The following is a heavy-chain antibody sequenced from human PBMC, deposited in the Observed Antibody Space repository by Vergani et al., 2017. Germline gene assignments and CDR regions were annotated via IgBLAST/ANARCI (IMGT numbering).Heavy chain of an antibody. CDR2: ISGSGGST. V-gene: IGHV3-23*04. Sequence: EVQLVESGGGLVQPGGSLRLSCAASGFTFSSYALSWVRQAPGKGLEWVSAISGSGGSTYYADSVKGRFTIPRDNSKNTLYLQMNSLRAEDTAVYYCAKGGDIVVVPAAVNWFDPWGQGTLVTVSS. CDR1: GFTFSSYA. J-gene: IGHJ5*02. CDR3: AKGGDIVVVPAAVNWFDP. D-gene: IGHD2-2*01.